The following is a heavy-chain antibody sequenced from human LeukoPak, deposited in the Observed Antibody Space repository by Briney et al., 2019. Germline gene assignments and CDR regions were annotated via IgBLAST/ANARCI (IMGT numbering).Heavy chain of an antibody. J-gene: IGHJ4*02. Sequence: GGSLRLSCTASGFTFSNYAMHWVRQAPGKGLEWVAVISYDGSNKYYADSVKGRFTISRDNSKNTLYLQMNSLRAEDTAVYYCARDRIAVAGTWGLGYWGQGTLVTVSS. CDR2: ISYDGSNK. CDR3: ARDRIAVAGTWGLGY. V-gene: IGHV3-30*04. D-gene: IGHD6-19*01. CDR1: GFTFSNYA.